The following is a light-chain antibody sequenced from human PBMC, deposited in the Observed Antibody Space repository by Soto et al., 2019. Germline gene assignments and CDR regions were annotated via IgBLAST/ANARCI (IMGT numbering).Light chain of an antibody. CDR2: ENN. Sequence: QSVLTQPPSVSAAPGQKVTISCSGSSSNIGNNYVSWYQQLPGTAPKLLIYENNKQPSGIPDRFSGYKSGTSATLGITGLQTGDEADYYCGTWDSSLSAGVFGTGTKLTVL. CDR3: GTWDSSLSAGV. J-gene: IGLJ1*01. CDR1: SSNIGNNY. V-gene: IGLV1-51*02.